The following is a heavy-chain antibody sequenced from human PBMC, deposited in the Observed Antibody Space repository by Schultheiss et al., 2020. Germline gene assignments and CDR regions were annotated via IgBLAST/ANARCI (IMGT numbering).Heavy chain of an antibody. CDR3: AKDTILYSRTLVDY. V-gene: IGHV3-30*18. CDR2: ISYDGSNK. CDR1: GFTFSSYG. J-gene: IGHJ4*02. D-gene: IGHD2-8*01. Sequence: GGSMRLSCAASGFTFSSYGMHWVRQAPGKGLEWVAVISYDGSNKYYADSVKGRFTISRDNSKNTLYLQMNSLRAEDTAVYYCAKDTILYSRTLVDYWGQVTLVTVAS.